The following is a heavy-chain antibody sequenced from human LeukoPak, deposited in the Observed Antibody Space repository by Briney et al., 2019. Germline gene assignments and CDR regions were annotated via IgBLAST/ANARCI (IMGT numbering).Heavy chain of an antibody. CDR2: IYINGTT. CDR3: AKLFRLRRIDP. J-gene: IGHJ5*02. V-gene: IGHV4-61*02. Sequence: SQTLSLTCSVSGDSIRSGTYYWSWIRQPAGKGLEWIGPIYINGTTNYSPSLKSRVTMSVVTSKNQFSLRLNSVTAAETAVYYCAKLFRLRRIDPWGQGTLVTVSS. CDR1: GDSIRSGTYY. D-gene: IGHD2-15*01.